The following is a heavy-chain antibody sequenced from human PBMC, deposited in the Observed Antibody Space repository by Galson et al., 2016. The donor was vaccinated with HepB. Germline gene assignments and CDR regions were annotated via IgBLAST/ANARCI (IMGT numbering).Heavy chain of an antibody. Sequence: SLRLSCAASGFTLSKYHMHWVRQAPGKGLEWVALSFHDEDYTYYPDSVKGRFTISRDNTKGTVYLHMNSLRDEDMAVYYCTREANDAFDIWGQGTMVTVSS. V-gene: IGHV3-30-3*01. CDR1: GFTLSKYH. CDR3: TREANDAFDI. CDR2: SFHDEDYT. J-gene: IGHJ3*02. D-gene: IGHD1-26*01.